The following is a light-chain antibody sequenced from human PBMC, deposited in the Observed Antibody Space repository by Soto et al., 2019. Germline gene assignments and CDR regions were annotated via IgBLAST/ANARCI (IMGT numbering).Light chain of an antibody. CDR3: QQLNSYPQT. V-gene: IGKV1-5*01. J-gene: IGKJ1*01. CDR1: QSISSW. CDR2: DAS. Sequence: DIQMTQSPSTLSASVGDRVTITCRASQSISSWLAWYQQKPGNAPKVLIYDASTLQSGVPSRFSGSGSGTDFTLTISSLQPEDFATYYCQQLNSYPQTFGQGTKVDIK.